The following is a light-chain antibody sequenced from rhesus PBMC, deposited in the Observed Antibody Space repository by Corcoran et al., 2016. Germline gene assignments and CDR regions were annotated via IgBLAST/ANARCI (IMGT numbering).Light chain of an antibody. J-gene: IGKJ3*01. CDR2: DAS. Sequence: DIQMTQSPSSLSASVGDTVTITCQASQGIRKFLAWYQQKPGKAPKLLIYDASTLQIGVPSRFRGSGSGTEFTLTISSLQPEDFATYSCQPHNSYPFTFGPGTKLDI. CDR1: QGIRKF. V-gene: IGKV1-33*02. CDR3: QPHNSYPFT.